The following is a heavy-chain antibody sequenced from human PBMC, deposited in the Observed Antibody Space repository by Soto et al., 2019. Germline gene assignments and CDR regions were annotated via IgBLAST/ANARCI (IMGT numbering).Heavy chain of an antibody. D-gene: IGHD3-9*01. V-gene: IGHV4-34*01. CDR1: GGSFSGYY. Sequence: QVQLQQWGAGPLRPLETLSLTCGVSGGSFSGYYWSWIRQSPGKGLEWIGEINDRGSINYNPSLKSRVSTSVDTSKIHYSLTLRSVTAADTAVYYCARASHDSLTGPPWVWYFDICGRRTLVTVSS. CDR2: INDRGSI. CDR3: ARASHDSLTGPPWVWYFDI. J-gene: IGHJ2*01.